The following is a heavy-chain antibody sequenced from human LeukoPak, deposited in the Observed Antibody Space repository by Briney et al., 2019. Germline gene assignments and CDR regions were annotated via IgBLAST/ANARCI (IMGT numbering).Heavy chain of an antibody. CDR3: VRGGVSGLSSNLLES. CDR2: FIPAGDR. D-gene: IGHD2/OR15-2a*01. J-gene: IGHJ5*01. Sequence: GGSLRLSCAASGVTFSSHDMHWVRQAAGKGLEWVSGFIPAGDRYYAESVKGRFTISRENAKSSLYLQMNSLRVGDTAVYYCVRGGVSGLSSNLLESWGQGILVTVSS. V-gene: IGHV3-13*04. CDR1: GVTFSSHD.